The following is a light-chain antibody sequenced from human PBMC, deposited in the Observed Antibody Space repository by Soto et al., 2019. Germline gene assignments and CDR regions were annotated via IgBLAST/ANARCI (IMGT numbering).Light chain of an antibody. Sequence: QSALTQPASVSGSPGQSITISCTGTSSDVGSHNLVSWYQQHPGKAPKFIIYEGTKRPSGVSNRFSGSKSGNTASLTISGLQAEDEADYYCCSYAGSTTFVIFGGGTKLTVL. CDR2: EGT. CDR3: CSYAGSTTFVI. V-gene: IGLV2-23*03. J-gene: IGLJ2*01. CDR1: SSDVGSHNL.